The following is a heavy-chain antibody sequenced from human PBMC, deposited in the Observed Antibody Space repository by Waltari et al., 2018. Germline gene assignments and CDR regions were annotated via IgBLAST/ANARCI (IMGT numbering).Heavy chain of an antibody. D-gene: IGHD3-22*01. CDR2: IYTSGST. CDR1: GGSISSGSYY. CDR3: ARLSDSPSLDY. Sequence: QVQLQESGPGLVKPSQTLSLTCTVSGGSISSGSYYWSWIRQPAGKGLEWIGRIYTSGSTNYNPSLKSRVTISVDTSKNQFSLKLSSVTAADTAVYYCARLSDSPSLDYWGQGTLVTVSS. J-gene: IGHJ4*02. V-gene: IGHV4-61*02.